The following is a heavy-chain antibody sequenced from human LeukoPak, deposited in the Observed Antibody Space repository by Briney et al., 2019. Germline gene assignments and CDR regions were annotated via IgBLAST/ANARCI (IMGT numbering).Heavy chain of an antibody. CDR1: GGSISSYY. J-gene: IGHJ4*02. D-gene: IGHD6-13*01. CDR3: ARDIAAAGTYSNDY. Sequence: SETLSLTCTVSGGSISSYYWSWIRQPPGKGLEWIGYIYYSGSTNYNPSLKSRVTISVDTSKNQFSLKLSSVTAADTAVYYCARDIAAAGTYSNDYWGQGTLVTVSS. CDR2: IYYSGST. V-gene: IGHV4-59*12.